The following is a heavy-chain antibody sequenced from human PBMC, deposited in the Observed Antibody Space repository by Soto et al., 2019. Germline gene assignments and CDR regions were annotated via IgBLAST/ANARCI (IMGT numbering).Heavy chain of an antibody. CDR3: ARRYGGAFDI. D-gene: IGHD4-17*01. CDR1: GGSIRSYY. J-gene: IGHJ3*02. CDR2: IYYSGST. V-gene: IGHV4-59*08. Sequence: QVQLQESGPGLVKPSETLSLTCTVSGGSIRSYYWSWIRQPPGKGLEWIGYIYYSGSTNYNPSFKSRVTISVDTSKNQFSLKLSSVTAADTAVYYCARRYGGAFDIWGQGTMVTVSS.